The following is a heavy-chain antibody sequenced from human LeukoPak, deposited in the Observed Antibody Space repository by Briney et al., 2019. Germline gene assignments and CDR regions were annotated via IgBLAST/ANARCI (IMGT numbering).Heavy chain of an antibody. CDR1: GFIFSDFP. CDR2: ISRGGSSI. D-gene: IGHD6-19*01. CDR3: ARDDSTGWYSLD. J-gene: IGHJ4*02. Sequence: PGGSLRLSCAASGFIFSDFPMTWVRQAPGMGLEWISYISRGGSSIYYAASVRGRFTISRDNAKSSLYLQMNSLRAEDTAVYYCARDDSTGWYSLDWGLGTLVTVSS. V-gene: IGHV3-48*01.